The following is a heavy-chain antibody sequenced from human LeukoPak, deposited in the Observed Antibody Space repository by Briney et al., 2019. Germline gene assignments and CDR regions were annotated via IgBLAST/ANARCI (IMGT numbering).Heavy chain of an antibody. CDR2: SSAYNGKT. Sequence: ASVNVSCKASGCTFTSYGINWVRQPPGQGLEWVGCSSAYNGKTNYAQKLQGRVTMTTDTSTSTAYMELRSLRPDDTAVYYCARVDGGDTYPSAPHGWFDPWGEGTLVTASS. CDR1: GCTFTSYG. D-gene: IGHD5-18*01. V-gene: IGHV1-18*01. CDR3: ARVDGGDTYPSAPHGWFDP. J-gene: IGHJ5*02.